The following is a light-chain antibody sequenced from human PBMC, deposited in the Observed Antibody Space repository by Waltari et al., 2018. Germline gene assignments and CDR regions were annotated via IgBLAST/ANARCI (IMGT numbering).Light chain of an antibody. CDR2: DAS. Sequence: EIVLTQSPATLSLSPGERATISCRASQSVSSDLAWYQQKPGQAPRLLIYDASNRATGIPARFSGSGSGTDFTLTISSLEPEDFAVYYCQQRSNWPPLTFGGGTKVEIK. CDR3: QQRSNWPPLT. J-gene: IGKJ4*01. CDR1: QSVSSD. V-gene: IGKV3-11*01.